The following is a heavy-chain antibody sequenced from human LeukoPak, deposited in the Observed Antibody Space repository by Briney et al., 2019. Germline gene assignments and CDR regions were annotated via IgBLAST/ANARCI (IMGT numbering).Heavy chain of an antibody. J-gene: IGHJ5*02. D-gene: IGHD3-22*01. CDR1: GFTFSSYG. Sequence: PGGSLRLSCAASGFTFSSYGMHWVRQAPGKGLEWVAVIWYDGSNKYYADSVRGRFTISGDNSKNTLYLQMNSLRAEDTAIYYCAKIFHTDGYYLGEHLFDAWGQGTLVTVSS. CDR2: IWYDGSNK. V-gene: IGHV3-33*06. CDR3: AKIFHTDGYYLGEHLFDA.